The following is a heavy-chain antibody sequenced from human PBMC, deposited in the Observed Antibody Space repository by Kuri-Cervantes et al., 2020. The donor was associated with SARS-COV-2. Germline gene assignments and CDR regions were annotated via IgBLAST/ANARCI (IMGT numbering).Heavy chain of an antibody. Sequence: ASVKVSCKASGYTFTSYAMHWVRQAPGQGLEWMGWISAYNGNTNYAQKLQGRVTMTTDTSTSTAYMELWSLRSDDTAVYYCARDMGDHLLWFGELLYWGQGTLVTVSS. CDR2: ISAYNGNT. CDR3: ARDMGDHLLWFGELLY. J-gene: IGHJ4*02. D-gene: IGHD3-10*01. CDR1: GYTFTSYA. V-gene: IGHV1-18*01.